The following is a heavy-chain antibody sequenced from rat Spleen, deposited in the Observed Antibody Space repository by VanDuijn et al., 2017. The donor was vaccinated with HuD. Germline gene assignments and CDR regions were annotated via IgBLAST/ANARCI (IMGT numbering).Heavy chain of an antibody. J-gene: IGHJ2*01. CDR2: IWTGGST. Sequence: QVQPKESGPGLVQPSQTLSLTCTVFGFSLTSYNVHWVRQPPGTGLEWLGVIWTGGSTAYKSLLKSRLSISRDISKSQVFLKMNSLQTEDTATYYCARDDYWGQGVMVTVSS. V-gene: IGHV2-30*01. CDR1: GFSLTSYN. CDR3: ARDDY.